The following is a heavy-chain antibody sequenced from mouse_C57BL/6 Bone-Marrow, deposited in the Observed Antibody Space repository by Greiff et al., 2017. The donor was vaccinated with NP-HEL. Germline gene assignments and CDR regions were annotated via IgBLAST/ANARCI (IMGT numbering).Heavy chain of an antibody. D-gene: IGHD1-1*01. CDR1: GYTFTSYG. CDR2: IYPRSGNT. Sequence: ESGAELARPGASVKLSCKASGYTFTSYGISWVKQRTGQGLEWIGEIYPRSGNTYYNEKFKGKATLTADKSSSTAYMELRSLTSEDSAVYFCARYYYGSSFYWYFDVWGTGTTVTVSS. J-gene: IGHJ1*03. V-gene: IGHV1-81*01. CDR3: ARYYYGSSFYWYFDV.